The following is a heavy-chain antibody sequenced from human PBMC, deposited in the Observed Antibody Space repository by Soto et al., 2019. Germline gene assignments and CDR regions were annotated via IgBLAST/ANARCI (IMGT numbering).Heavy chain of an antibody. J-gene: IGHJ4*02. D-gene: IGHD2-2*01. V-gene: IGHV3-30-3*01. CDR1: GFTFSSYA. Sequence: PGGSLRLSCAASGFTFSSYAMHWVRQAPGKGLEWVAVISYDGSNKYYADSVRGRFTISRDNSKNTPYLQMNSLRPEDTAVFYCAKERMEHYQLLPSFDYWGQGTLVTVSS. CDR2: ISYDGSNK. CDR3: AKERMEHYQLLPSFDY.